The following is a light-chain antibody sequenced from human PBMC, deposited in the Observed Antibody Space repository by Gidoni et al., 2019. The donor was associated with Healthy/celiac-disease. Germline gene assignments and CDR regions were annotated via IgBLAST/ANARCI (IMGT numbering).Light chain of an antibody. V-gene: IGKV1-8*01. CDR3: QQYYSYPPT. CDR2: AAS. CDR1: QGISSY. J-gene: IGKJ2*01. Sequence: AIRMTQSPSSFSASTRDRVTITCRARQGISSYLAWYQQKPGKAPKLLIYAASTLQSGVPSRFSGSGSGTDFTLTISCLQSEDFATYYCQQYYSYPPTFGQGTKLEIK.